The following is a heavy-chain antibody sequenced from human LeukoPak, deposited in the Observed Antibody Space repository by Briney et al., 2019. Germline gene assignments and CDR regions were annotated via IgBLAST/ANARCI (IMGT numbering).Heavy chain of an antibody. J-gene: IGHJ4*02. CDR1: GFTFSGSA. CDR3: TRYGDYGPGHDY. CDR2: IRSKANSYAT. Sequence: TGGSLRLSRAAPGFTFSGSAMHWVRQASGKGLEWVGRIRSKANSYATAYAASVKGRFTISRDDSKNTAYLQMDSLKTEDTAVYYCTRYGDYGPGHDYWGQGTLVTVSS. V-gene: IGHV3-73*01. D-gene: IGHD4-17*01.